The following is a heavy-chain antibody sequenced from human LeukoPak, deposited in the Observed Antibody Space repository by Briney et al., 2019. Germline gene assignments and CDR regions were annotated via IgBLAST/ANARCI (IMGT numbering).Heavy chain of an antibody. V-gene: IGHV3-23*01. D-gene: IGHD6-13*01. CDR3: AKDWMELAAGGTTFDY. CDR1: GFTFSSYA. Sequence: GGSLRLSCAASGFTFSSYAMSWVRQAPGKGLEWVSAISGSGGSTYYADSVKGRFTISRDNSKNTLYLQMNSLRAEDTAVYYCAKDWMELAAGGTTFDYWGQGTLVTVSS. J-gene: IGHJ4*02. CDR2: ISGSGGST.